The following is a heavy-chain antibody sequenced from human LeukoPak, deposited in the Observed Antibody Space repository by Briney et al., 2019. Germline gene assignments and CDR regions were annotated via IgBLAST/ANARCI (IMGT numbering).Heavy chain of an antibody. CDR3: ARRYGRSDGASDAFDV. CDR1: GYSFTNYW. J-gene: IGHJ3*01. D-gene: IGHD2-15*01. V-gene: IGHV5-51*01. Sequence: GESLKISCKGSGYSFTNYWIGWVRQMPGKGLEWMGIIYPGDSDTRYSPSFQGQVTMSAEKTISTAYLQWRSLRASDTAMYYCARRYGRSDGASDAFDVWGQGTMVTVSS. CDR2: IYPGDSDT.